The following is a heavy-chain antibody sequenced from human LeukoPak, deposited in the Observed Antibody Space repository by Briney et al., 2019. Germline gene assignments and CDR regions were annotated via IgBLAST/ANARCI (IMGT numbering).Heavy chain of an antibody. J-gene: IGHJ6*02. CDR3: ARVGYCSSTSCYGMDV. Sequence: PSETLSLTCTVSGGSISSYYWSWIRQPPGKGLEWIGEINHSGSTNYNPSLKSRVTISVDTSKNQFSLKLSSVTAADTAVYYCARVGYCSSTSCYGMDVWGQGTTVTVSS. CDR2: INHSGST. CDR1: GGSISSYY. V-gene: IGHV4-34*01. D-gene: IGHD2-2*01.